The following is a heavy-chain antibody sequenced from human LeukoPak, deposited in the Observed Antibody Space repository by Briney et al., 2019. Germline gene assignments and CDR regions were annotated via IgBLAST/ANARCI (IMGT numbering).Heavy chain of an antibody. CDR2: INHSGST. V-gene: IGHV4-34*01. CDR3: HLYYYDSTTYFDY. Sequence: SETLSLTCAVYGGSFSGYYWSWIRQPPGKGLEWIGEINHSGSTNYNPSLKSRVTISVDTSKNQFSLKLSSVTAADRAVYYCHLYYYDSTTYFDYWGLGTLVTVSS. D-gene: IGHD3-22*01. J-gene: IGHJ4*02. CDR1: GGSFSGYY.